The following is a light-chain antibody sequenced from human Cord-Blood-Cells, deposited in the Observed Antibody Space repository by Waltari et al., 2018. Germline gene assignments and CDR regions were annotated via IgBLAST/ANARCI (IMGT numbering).Light chain of an antibody. CDR2: GNS. V-gene: IGLV1-40*01. CDR3: QSYDSSLSGSV. J-gene: IGLJ2*01. Sequence: QSVLTQPPSVSGAPGQRVTISCTGSSSNIGAGYDVHWYQQLPGTAPKLLIYGNSNRPSGVPDRFSGSNSSTSASLAITGLQAEDEADYYCQSYDSSLSGSVFGGGTKLTVL. CDR1: SSNIGAGYD.